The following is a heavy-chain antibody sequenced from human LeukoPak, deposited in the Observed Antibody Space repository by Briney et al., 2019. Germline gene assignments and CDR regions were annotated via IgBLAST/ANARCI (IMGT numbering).Heavy chain of an antibody. D-gene: IGHD3-10*01. CDR3: ARAMSRAFNL. J-gene: IGHJ3*01. CDR2: TYYSSKWYN. Sequence: SQTLSLTCVISGDNVSNINAAWNWIRQSPSRGLEWLGRTYYSSKWYNDYAVSLKSRIIINPDPSKNQFSLQLNSVTPEDTARHFCARAMSRAFNLWGQGTVVTVSS. V-gene: IGHV6-1*01. CDR1: GDNVSNINAA.